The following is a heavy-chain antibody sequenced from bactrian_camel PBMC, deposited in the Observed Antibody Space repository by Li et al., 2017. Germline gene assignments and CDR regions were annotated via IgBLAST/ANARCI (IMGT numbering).Heavy chain of an antibody. D-gene: IGHD3*01. V-gene: IGHV3S53*01. J-gene: IGHJ4*01. CDR1: RSTYT. Sequence: HVQLVESGGGSVQAGGSLRLSCAGSRSTYTMAWFRQAPDKEREGVDVIDADGKIAYADSVKGRFTISKDYTENTLNLEMLSLQPEDTAMYYCAADFWLASNDHSGRTRGQGTQVTVS. CDR2: IDADGKI.